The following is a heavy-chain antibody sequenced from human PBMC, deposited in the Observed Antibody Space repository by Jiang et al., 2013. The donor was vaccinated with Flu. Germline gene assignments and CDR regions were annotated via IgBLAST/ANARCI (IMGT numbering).Heavy chain of an antibody. Sequence: EVKKPGASVKVSCKASGYTFTGYYMHWVRQAPGQGLEWMGWINPNSGGTNYAQKFQGWVTMTRDTSISTAYMELSRLRSDDTAVYYCARDPSGSYSYYGMDVWGQGTTVTVSS. J-gene: IGHJ6*02. D-gene: IGHD1-26*01. CDR3: ARDPSGSYSYYGMDV. CDR2: INPNSGGT. V-gene: IGHV1-2*04. CDR1: GYTFTGYY.